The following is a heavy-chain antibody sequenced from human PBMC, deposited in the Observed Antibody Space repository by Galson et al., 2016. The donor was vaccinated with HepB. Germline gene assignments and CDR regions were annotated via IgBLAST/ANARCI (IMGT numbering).Heavy chain of an antibody. J-gene: IGHJ4*02. Sequence: SLRLSCAASGFSFTNYAMNWVRQAPGKGREWVSSISGSGATTYYAGSVKGRFTISRDNSKNTLFLQINTLRADDTDVYFCAKGSDYYDSRSLNYWGQGTPVTVSS. D-gene: IGHD3-22*01. CDR2: ISGSGATT. V-gene: IGHV3-23*01. CDR1: GFSFTNYA. CDR3: AKGSDYYDSRSLNY.